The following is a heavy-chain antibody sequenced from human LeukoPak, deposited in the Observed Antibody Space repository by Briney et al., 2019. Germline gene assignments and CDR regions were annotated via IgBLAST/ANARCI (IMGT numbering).Heavy chain of an antibody. CDR1: GGSISSGDYY. CDR3: ARDRGGYGAQQDY. D-gene: IGHD3-16*01. V-gene: IGHV4-30-4*08. J-gene: IGHJ4*02. Sequence: SETLSLTCTVSGGSISSGDYYWSWIRQPPGKGLEWIGYIYYSGGTYSNPPLKSRVTMSVDTSKNQFSLKLSSVTAADTAVYYCARDRGGYGAQQDYWGQGTLVTVSS. CDR2: IYYSGGT.